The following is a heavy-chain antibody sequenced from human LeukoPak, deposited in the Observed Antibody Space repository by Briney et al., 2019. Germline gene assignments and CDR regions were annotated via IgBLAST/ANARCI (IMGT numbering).Heavy chain of an antibody. CDR1: GFTFSSYL. D-gene: IGHD3-3*01. V-gene: IGHV3-7*04. Sequence: GGSLRLSCAVSGFTFSSYLMRWVRQSPGKGLEWVASINEDGSAKYYVDSVKGRFTISRDNAKNSLYLQMSSLRAEDTAVYYCSRSGGSGSDIWGQGTMVTVS. J-gene: IGHJ3*02. CDR2: INEDGSAK. CDR3: SRSGGSGSDI.